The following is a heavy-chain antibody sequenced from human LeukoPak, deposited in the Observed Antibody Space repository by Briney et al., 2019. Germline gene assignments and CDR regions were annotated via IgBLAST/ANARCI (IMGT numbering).Heavy chain of an antibody. V-gene: IGHV5-51*01. CDR1: GYSFTSYW. CDR2: IYPGDSDT. J-gene: IGHJ4*01. CDR3: ARPARAGGSYYPFDY. D-gene: IGHD1-26*01. Sequence: GESLKISCKGSGYSFTSYWIGWVRQMPGKGLEWMGIIYPGDSDTRYSPSFQGQVTISADKSVSTAYLQWSSLQASDTAMYYCARPARAGGSYYPFDYWGQGTLVTVSS.